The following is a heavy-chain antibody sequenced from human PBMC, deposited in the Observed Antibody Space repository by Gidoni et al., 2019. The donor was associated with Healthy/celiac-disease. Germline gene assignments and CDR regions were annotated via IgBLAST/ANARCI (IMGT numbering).Heavy chain of an antibody. CDR1: GGTFSSYA. CDR3: ARDSYTHDSSGYYLNWFDP. V-gene: IGHV1-69*19. D-gene: IGHD3-22*01. CDR2: IIPIFGTA. Sequence: QVQLVQSGAEVKKPGSSVKVACKASGGTFSSYALSWVRQAPGQGLEWMGGIIPIFGTANYAQKFQGRVTITADESTSTAYMELSSLRSEDTAVYYCARDSYTHDSSGYYLNWFDPWGQGTLVTVSS. J-gene: IGHJ5*02.